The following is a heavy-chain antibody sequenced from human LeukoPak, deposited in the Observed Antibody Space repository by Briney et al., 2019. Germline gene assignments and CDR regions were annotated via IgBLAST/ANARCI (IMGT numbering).Heavy chain of an antibody. CDR3: ARVGSTWSYFDY. D-gene: IGHD6-13*01. CDR1: GFTFSSYS. Sequence: GGSLILSCAASGFTFSSYSMDWVRQAPGKGLEWVSFMSGSSNYIYHADSVKGRFTISRDNAKNSLYLQMNRLRAEDTAVYYCARVGSTWSYFDYWGQGTLVTVSS. V-gene: IGHV3-21*01. J-gene: IGHJ4*02. CDR2: MSGSSNYI.